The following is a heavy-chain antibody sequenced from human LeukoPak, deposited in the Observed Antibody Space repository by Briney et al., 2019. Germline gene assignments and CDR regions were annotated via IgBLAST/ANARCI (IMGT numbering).Heavy chain of an antibody. CDR3: ARGDYYDSSGLFDY. D-gene: IGHD3-22*01. V-gene: IGHV3-7*05. CDR2: IKQDGSEK. J-gene: IGHJ4*02. Sequence: PGGSLRLSCAASGFTFNNAWMSWVRQAPGKGLEWVAKIKQDGSEKYYVDSVKGRFTISRDNAKNSLYLQMNSLRAEDTAVYYCARGDYYDSSGLFDYWGQGTLVTVSP. CDR1: GFTFNNAW.